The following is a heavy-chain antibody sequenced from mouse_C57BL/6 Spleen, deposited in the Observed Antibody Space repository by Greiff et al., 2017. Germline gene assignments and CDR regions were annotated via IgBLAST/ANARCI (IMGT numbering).Heavy chain of an antibody. V-gene: IGHV1-80*01. J-gene: IGHJ4*01. CDR3: ARDYSNHRAMDY. CDR1: GYAFSSYW. D-gene: IGHD2-5*01. Sequence: VKLVESGAELVKPGASVKISCKASGYAFSSYWMNWVKQRPGKGLEWIGQIYPGDGDTNYNGKFKGKATLTADKSSSTAYMQLSSLTSEDSAVYFCARDYSNHRAMDYWGQGTSVTVSS. CDR2: IYPGDGDT.